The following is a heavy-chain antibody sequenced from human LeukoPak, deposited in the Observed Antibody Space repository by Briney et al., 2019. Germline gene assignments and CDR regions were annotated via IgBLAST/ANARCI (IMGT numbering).Heavy chain of an antibody. D-gene: IGHD6-13*01. CDR1: GGSISSSSYY. CDR3: ARRYSSSWYPPYYFDY. V-gene: IGHV4-39*01. CDR2: IYYSGST. J-gene: IGHJ4*02. Sequence: SETLSLTCTVSGGSISSSSYYWGWIRQPPGKGLEWIGSIYYSGSTYYNPSLKSRVTISVDTSKNQFSLKLSSVTAADTAVYYCARRYSSSWYPPYYFDYWGQGTLVTVSS.